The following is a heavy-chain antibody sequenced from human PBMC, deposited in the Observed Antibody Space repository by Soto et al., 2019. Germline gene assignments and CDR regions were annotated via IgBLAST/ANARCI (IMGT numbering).Heavy chain of an antibody. CDR2: ITPNSGGI. J-gene: IGHJ4*01. CDR1: GYTFTDYY. Sequence: ASVKVSCKASGYTFTDYYLHWVRQAPGQGLEWMGWITPNSGGINYAQKFQGRVTMTRDTSISTVYMHLSRLRSDDTAVYYCARVGLLVGAWYFFDYWGQ. CDR3: ARVGLLVGAWYFFDY. D-gene: IGHD1-26*01. V-gene: IGHV1-2*02.